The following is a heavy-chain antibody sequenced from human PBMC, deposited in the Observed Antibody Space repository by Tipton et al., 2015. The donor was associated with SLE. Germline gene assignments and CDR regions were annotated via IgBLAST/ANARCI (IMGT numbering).Heavy chain of an antibody. Sequence: TLSLTCTVSGGSIGSFYWSWIRQPPGKGLEWIGNIDYTANPNYSPSLKSRVTISIDTPTNHFSLKLRSVTAADTAVYYCARSWNDAPPDLGYWGQGTLVTVSS. CDR1: GGSIGSFY. J-gene: IGHJ4*02. CDR2: IDYTANP. CDR3: ARSWNDAPPDLGY. V-gene: IGHV4-59*07. D-gene: IGHD1-1*01.